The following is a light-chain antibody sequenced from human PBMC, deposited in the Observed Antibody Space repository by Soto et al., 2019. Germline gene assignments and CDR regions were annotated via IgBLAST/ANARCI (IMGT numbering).Light chain of an antibody. CDR1: SSDVGGYNY. CDR2: DVS. V-gene: IGLV2-14*01. J-gene: IGLJ1*01. CDR3: SSYTSSSTLYV. Sequence: QSVLTQPASVSGSPGQSITISCTGTSSDVGGYNYVSWYQQYPGKAPKLMIYDVSNRPSGISNRFSGSKSGNTASLTISGLQAEDEADYYCSSYTSSSTLYVFGTGTKVTLL.